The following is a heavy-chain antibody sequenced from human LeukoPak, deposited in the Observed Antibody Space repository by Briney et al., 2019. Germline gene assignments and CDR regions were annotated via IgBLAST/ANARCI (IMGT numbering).Heavy chain of an antibody. J-gene: IGHJ5*02. V-gene: IGHV1-2*02. Sequence: ASVKVSCKASGYTFTGYYMHWVRQAPGQGLEWMGWINPNSGGTNYAQKFQGRVTMTRDTSISTAYMELSRLRSDDTAVYYCARDWATYDYGSGTNWFDPWGQGTLVTVSS. CDR2: INPNSGGT. CDR3: ARDWATYDYGSGTNWFDP. CDR1: GYTFTGYY. D-gene: IGHD3-10*01.